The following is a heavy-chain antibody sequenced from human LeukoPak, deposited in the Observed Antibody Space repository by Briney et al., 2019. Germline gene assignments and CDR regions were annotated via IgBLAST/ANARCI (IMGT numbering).Heavy chain of an antibody. J-gene: IGHJ4*02. CDR3: ARIAAAGTTGFDH. CDR1: GGSFSGYY. V-gene: IGHV4-34*01. CDR2: INHSGST. Sequence: PSETLSLTCAVYGGSFSGYYWSWIRQPPGKGLEWIGEINHSGSTNYNPSLKSRVTISVDTSKNQFSLKLSSVTAADTAVYYCARIAAAGTTGFDHWGQGTLVTVSS. D-gene: IGHD6-13*01.